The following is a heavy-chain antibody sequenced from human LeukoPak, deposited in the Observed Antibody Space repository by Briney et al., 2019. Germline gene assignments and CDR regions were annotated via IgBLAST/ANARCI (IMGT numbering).Heavy chain of an antibody. V-gene: IGHV3-7*01. Sequence: GGSLRLSCAASGFTFSHYWMTWVRQAPGKGLEWVANIKQDGSEQYYVDSVKGRFTISRDNAKNSLYLQMNSLRVEDTAVYYCARDRCSSTSCFYDCWGQGTLVTVSS. CDR2: IKQDGSEQ. CDR3: ARDRCSSTSCFYDC. J-gene: IGHJ4*02. D-gene: IGHD2-2*01. CDR1: GFTFSHYW.